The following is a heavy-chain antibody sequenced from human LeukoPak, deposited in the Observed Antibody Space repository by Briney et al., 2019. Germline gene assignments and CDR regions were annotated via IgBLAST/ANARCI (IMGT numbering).Heavy chain of an antibody. J-gene: IGHJ3*02. Sequence: PSETLSLTCAVYGVSFSGYYWSWIRQPPGKGLEWIGEINHSGSTNYNPSLKSRVTISVDTSKNQFSLKLSSVTAADTAVYYCARVVEDYYDSSGFSADDAFDIWGQGTMVTVSS. D-gene: IGHD3-22*01. CDR1: GVSFSGYY. CDR3: ARVVEDYYDSSGFSADDAFDI. V-gene: IGHV4-34*01. CDR2: INHSGST.